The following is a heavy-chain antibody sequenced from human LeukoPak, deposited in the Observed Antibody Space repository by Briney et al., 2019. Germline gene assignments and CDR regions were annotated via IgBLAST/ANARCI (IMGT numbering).Heavy chain of an antibody. V-gene: IGHV3-53*01. CDR2: IYSGGST. CDR1: GFTVSSNY. J-gene: IGHJ5*02. Sequence: PGGSLRLSCAASGFTVSSNYMSWVRQAPGKGLEWVSVIYSGGSTYYADSVKGRFTISRDNSKNTLYLQMNSLRAEDTAVYYCARDRQPLLYPGVWFDPWGQGTLVTVSS. D-gene: IGHD2-2*02. CDR3: ARDRQPLLYPGVWFDP.